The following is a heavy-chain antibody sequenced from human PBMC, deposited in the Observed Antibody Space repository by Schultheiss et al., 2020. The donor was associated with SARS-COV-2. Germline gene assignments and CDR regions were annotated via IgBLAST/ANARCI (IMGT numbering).Heavy chain of an antibody. CDR2: ISAYNGNT. J-gene: IGHJ5*02. D-gene: IGHD1/OR15-1a*01. V-gene: IGHV1-18*01. CDR3: ATAPRIDVGAAAEQPKTESGGWFDP. CDR1: GGTFSSYT. Sequence: ASVKVSCKASGGTFSSYTISWVRQAPGQGLEWMGWISAYNGNTNYAQKLQGRVTMTEDTSTDTAYMELSSLRSEDTAVYYCATAPRIDVGAAAEQPKTESGGWFDPWGQGTLVTVSS.